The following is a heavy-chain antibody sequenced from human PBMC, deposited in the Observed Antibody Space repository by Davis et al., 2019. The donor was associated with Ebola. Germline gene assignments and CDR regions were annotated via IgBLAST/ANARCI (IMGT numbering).Heavy chain of an antibody. CDR1: GFTFSSYW. D-gene: IGHD3-22*01. CDR2: IKQDGSEK. CDR3: ASQYYYDSSGFDY. Sequence: PGGSLRLSCAASGFTFSSYWMSWVRQAPGKGLEWVANIKQDGSEKYYVDSVKGRFTISRDNAKNSLYLQMNSLRAEDTAVYYCASQYYYDSSGFDYWGQGTLVTVSS. J-gene: IGHJ4*02. V-gene: IGHV3-7*01.